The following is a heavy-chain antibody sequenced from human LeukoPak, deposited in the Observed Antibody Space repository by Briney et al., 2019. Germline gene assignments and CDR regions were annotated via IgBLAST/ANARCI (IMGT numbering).Heavy chain of an antibody. CDR3: ARWESGTLDY. CDR1: GFTFSSYW. J-gene: IGHJ4*02. Sequence: GGSLRLSRAASGFTFSSYWMHWVRQAPGKGLVWVSRINSDGSSTSYADSVKGRFTTSRDNAKNSLYLQMNSLRAEDTAVYYCARWESGTLDYWGQGTLVTVSS. CDR2: INSDGSST. D-gene: IGHD1-26*01. V-gene: IGHV3-74*01.